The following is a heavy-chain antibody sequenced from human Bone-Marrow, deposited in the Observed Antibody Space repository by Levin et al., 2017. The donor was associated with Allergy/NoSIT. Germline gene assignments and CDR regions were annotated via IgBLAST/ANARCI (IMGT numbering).Heavy chain of an antibody. D-gene: IGHD7-27*01. J-gene: IGHJ5*02. CDR3: ARSMVWGWFDP. CDR1: GFTFTSYG. CDR2: ISTNNVTV. V-gene: IGHV3-48*04. Sequence: GGSLRLSCAASGFTFTSYGINWVRQAPGKGLEWISYISTNNVTVYYADSVKGRFTVSRDNARESVHLQMNSLRVEETGIYFCARSMVWGWFDPWGQGTLVSVSS.